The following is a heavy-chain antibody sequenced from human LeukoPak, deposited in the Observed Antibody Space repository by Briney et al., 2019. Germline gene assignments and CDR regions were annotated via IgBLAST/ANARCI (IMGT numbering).Heavy chain of an antibody. V-gene: IGHV5-51*01. J-gene: IGHJ4*02. CDR1: GYSFTSYW. Sequence: GESLKISCKGSGYSFTSYWIGWVRQMPGKGLEWMGIIYPGDSDTRYSPSFQGQVTISADKSISTAYLQWSSLKASDTAMYYCARHSRRYCSSTSCYNEIDYWGQGTLVTVPS. CDR2: IYPGDSDT. CDR3: ARHSRRYCSSTSCYNEIDY. D-gene: IGHD2-2*02.